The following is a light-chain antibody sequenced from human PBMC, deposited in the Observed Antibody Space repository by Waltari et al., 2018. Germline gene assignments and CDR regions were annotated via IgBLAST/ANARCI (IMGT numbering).Light chain of an antibody. CDR3: QQYYSTSFT. J-gene: IGKJ3*01. CDR1: PSVLYSSNNKNY. Sequence: DIVMTQSTDSLAVSLGERATFNCKSSPSVLYSSNNKNYLAWYQQKPGQPPKLLIYWASTRESGVPDRFSGSGSGTDFTLTISSLQAEDVAVYYCQQYYSTSFTFGPGTKVDIK. V-gene: IGKV4-1*01. CDR2: WAS.